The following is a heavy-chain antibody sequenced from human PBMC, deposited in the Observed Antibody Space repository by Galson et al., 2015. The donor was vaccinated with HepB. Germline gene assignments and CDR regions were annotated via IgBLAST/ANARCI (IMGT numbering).Heavy chain of an antibody. J-gene: IGHJ4*02. D-gene: IGHD6-19*01. CDR3: ARGDGSGWYLDDY. V-gene: IGHV1-2*06. Sequence: SVKVSCKASGYTFTGYYMHWVRQAPGQGLEWMGRINPNSGGTNYAQKFQGRVTMTRDTSISTAYMELSRLRSDDTAVYYCARGDGSGWYLDDYWGQGTLVTVSS. CDR2: INPNSGGT. CDR1: GYTFTGYY.